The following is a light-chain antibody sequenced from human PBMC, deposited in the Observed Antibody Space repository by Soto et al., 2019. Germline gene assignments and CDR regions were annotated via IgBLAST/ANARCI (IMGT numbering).Light chain of an antibody. CDR2: KNT. J-gene: IGLJ1*01. V-gene: IGLV3-25*02. CDR1: ALPKQY. CDR3: QSADSSGSYYV. Sequence: SYYLTQPPSVSVSAGQTARITCSGDALPKQYAYWYQQKPGQAPVLVIYKNTERPSGIPERFSGSSSGTTVTLTISGVQAEDEADYYCQSADSSGSYYVFGTGTKVTVL.